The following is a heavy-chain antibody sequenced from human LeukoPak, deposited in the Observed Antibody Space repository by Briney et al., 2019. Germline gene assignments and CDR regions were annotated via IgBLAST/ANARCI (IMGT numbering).Heavy chain of an antibody. CDR1: GFNFSVDW. Sequence: GGSLRLSCSASGFNFSVDWVYWVRQATRKGLVWVSRLSADGTKENYADSVKGRFTISKDNAKNTVYLQMNNRSAEETALYYCGSVRPGYWGQGTLVSVSS. CDR2: LSADGTKE. J-gene: IGHJ4*02. V-gene: IGHV3-74*01. D-gene: IGHD1-1*01. CDR3: GSVRPGY.